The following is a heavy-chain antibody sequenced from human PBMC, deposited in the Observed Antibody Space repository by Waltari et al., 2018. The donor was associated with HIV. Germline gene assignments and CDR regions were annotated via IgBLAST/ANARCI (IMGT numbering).Heavy chain of an antibody. Sequence: QVQLVESGGGVVQPGRSLRLSCAASGFTFSSYGMHWVRQAPGKGLEWVAVISYDGSNKDDADSVKGRFTISRDNSKNTLYLQMNSLRAEDTAVYYCAKDEAKWIYSYYDYWGQGTLVTVSS. CDR1: GFTFSSYG. V-gene: IGHV3-30*18. D-gene: IGHD2-15*01. CDR2: ISYDGSNK. J-gene: IGHJ4*02. CDR3: AKDEAKWIYSYYDY.